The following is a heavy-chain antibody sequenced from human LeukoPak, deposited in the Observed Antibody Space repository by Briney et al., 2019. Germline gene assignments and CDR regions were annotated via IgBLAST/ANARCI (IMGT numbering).Heavy chain of an antibody. J-gene: IGHJ4*02. V-gene: IGHV4-39*07. CDR3: AREVPYSSGPNRFDY. CDR1: GGSISSSSYY. D-gene: IGHD6-19*01. Sequence: PSETLSLTCTVSGGSISSSSYYWGWIRQPPGKGLEWIGSIYYSGSTYYNPSLKSRVTISVDTSKNQFSLKLSSVTAADTAVYYCAREVPYSSGPNRFDYWGQGTLVTVSS. CDR2: IYYSGST.